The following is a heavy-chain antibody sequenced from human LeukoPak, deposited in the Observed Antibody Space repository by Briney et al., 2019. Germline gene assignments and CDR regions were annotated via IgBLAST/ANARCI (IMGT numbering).Heavy chain of an antibody. V-gene: IGHV3-23*01. CDR1: GFTFSSYA. CDR3: AKDQYYYYDSSGSYHGAPFEY. CDR2: ISDSGDST. J-gene: IGHJ4*02. Sequence: PGGSLRLSCAASGFTFSSYAMSWVRQAPGKGLEWVSAISDSGDSTYYADSVKGRFTISRDNTKNRLSLQMSGLRAEDTAVYYCAKDQYYYYDSSGSYHGAPFEYWGQGALVTVSA. D-gene: IGHD3-22*01.